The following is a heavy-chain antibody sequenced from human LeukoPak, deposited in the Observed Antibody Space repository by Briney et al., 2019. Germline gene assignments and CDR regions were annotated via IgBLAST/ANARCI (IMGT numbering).Heavy chain of an antibody. CDR2: INHRGST. V-gene: IGHV4-34*01. CDR3: ARGPIGSYYYYGMDV. J-gene: IGHJ6*02. Sequence: SETLSLTCAVYGGSFSGYYWSWIRQPPGKGLEWIGEINHRGSTNYNPSLKSRVTISVDTSKNQFSLKLSSVTAADTAVYYCARGPIGSYYYYGMDVWGQGTTVTVSS. CDR1: GGSFSGYY. D-gene: IGHD3-10*01.